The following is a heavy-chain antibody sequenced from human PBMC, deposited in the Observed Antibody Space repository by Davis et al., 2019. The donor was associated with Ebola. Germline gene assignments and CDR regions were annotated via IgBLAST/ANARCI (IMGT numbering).Heavy chain of an antibody. CDR3: ARSSLDYDSGGYYFWFDP. Sequence: SETLSLTCTVSGGSISTYYWSWVRQPPGKGLEWIGYIYNSGTTNYNPSLRRRATISADTSKNQFSLMLTSVTAADTAVYYCARSSLDYDSGGYYFWFDPWGEGTQVTVSS. J-gene: IGHJ5*02. V-gene: IGHV4-59*08. D-gene: IGHD3-22*01. CDR2: IYNSGTT. CDR1: GGSISTYY.